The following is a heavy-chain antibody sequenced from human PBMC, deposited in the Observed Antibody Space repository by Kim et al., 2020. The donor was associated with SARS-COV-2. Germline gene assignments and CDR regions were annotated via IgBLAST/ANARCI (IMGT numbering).Heavy chain of an antibody. D-gene: IGHD6-13*01. V-gene: IGHV3-23*01. CDR1: RFAFGTYA. J-gene: IGHJ4*02. Sequence: GGSLRLSCAASRFAFGTYAMSWVRQAPGKGLAWVSSILYNSETTYYADSVKGRFSISRDNSKNTLYLQMDSLRAEDTAVYYCVTAAQVAAPDRNYWGQGT. CDR3: VTAAQVAAPDRNY. CDR2: ILYNSETT.